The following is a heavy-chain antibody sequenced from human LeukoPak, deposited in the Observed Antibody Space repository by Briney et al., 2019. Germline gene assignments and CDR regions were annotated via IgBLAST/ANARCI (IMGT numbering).Heavy chain of an antibody. V-gene: IGHV3-7*02. Sequence: GGSQRLSCTVSGFSFREHWMSWVRQAPGKGLEWVGNIKEDGNEDYYVDSVEGRFVIFRDNAKNSLYLQMHSLRAEDTAVYYCTRGDRGYAESLYWGRGTLVTVSS. D-gene: IGHD5-12*01. CDR1: GFSFREHW. CDR3: TRGDRGYAESLY. CDR2: IKEDGNED. J-gene: IGHJ4*02.